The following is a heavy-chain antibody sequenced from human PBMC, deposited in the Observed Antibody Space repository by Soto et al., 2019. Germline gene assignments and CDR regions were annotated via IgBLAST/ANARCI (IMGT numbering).Heavy chain of an antibody. V-gene: IGHV1-8*01. Sequence: VSVTVSCQASGYTFTSYDINLVRQATGQGLEWMGWMNPNSGNTGYAQKFQGRVTMARNTSISTAYMELSSLRSEDTAVYYCARVGSSGWYRPYYYYYMDVWGKGTTVTVSS. CDR1: GYTFTSYD. CDR3: ARVGSSGWYRPYYYYYMDV. J-gene: IGHJ6*03. CDR2: MNPNSGNT. D-gene: IGHD6-19*01.